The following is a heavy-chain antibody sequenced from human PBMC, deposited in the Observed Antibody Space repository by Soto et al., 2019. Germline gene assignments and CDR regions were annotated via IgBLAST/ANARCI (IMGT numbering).Heavy chain of an antibody. CDR2: INAGNGNT. J-gene: IGHJ4*02. V-gene: IGHV1-3*01. CDR3: ARVRQQLAPFDY. CDR1: GYTFTTYA. Sequence: ASVKVSCKASGYTFTTYAMHWVRQAPGQRLEWMGWINAGNGNTKSSQKFQGRVTITRDTSASTTYMELSSPRSEDTALYYCARVRQQLAPFDYWGQGTLVTVSS. D-gene: IGHD6-13*01.